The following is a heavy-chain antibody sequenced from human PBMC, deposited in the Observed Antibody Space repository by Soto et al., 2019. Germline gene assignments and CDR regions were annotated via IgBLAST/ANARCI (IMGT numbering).Heavy chain of an antibody. Sequence: SLRLWWTASECTFSDYGMHWISKNPGKGLEWVSSISSSSSYIYYADSVKGRFTISRDNAKNSLYLQMNSLRAEDTAVYYCSRDVGPIAAAGTAAFDIWGQGTMVTVSS. CDR2: ISSSSSYI. V-gene: IGHV3-21*01. CDR3: SRDVGPIAAAGTAAFDI. D-gene: IGHD6-13*01. J-gene: IGHJ3*02. CDR1: ECTFSDYG.